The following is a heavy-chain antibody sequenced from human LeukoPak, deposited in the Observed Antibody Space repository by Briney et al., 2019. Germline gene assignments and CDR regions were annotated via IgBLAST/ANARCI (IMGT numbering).Heavy chain of an antibody. D-gene: IGHD4-11*01. CDR3: TTYTRGGMDV. CDR1: GFTFSDYY. J-gene: IGHJ6*02. CDR2: IKSKTDGGTT. Sequence: RTGRSLRLSCAASGFTFSDYYMTWVRQAPGKGLEWVGRIKSKTDGGTTDYAAPVKGRFTVSRDDSKNTLYLQMNSLKTEDTALYYCTTYTRGGMDVWGQGTTVTVSS. V-gene: IGHV3-15*01.